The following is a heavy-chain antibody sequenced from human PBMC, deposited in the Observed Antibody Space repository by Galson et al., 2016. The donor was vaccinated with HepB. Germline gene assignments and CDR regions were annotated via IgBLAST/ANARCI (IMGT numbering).Heavy chain of an antibody. CDR3: TTWLSHHFDY. CDR1: GFTFRNYA. J-gene: IGHJ4*02. CDR2: IDGPTPNT. Sequence: SLRLSCAASGFTFRNYALSWVRRAPGKGLEWVSHIDGPTPNTHYADSVRGRFSIYRDTPRDTLYLQMDSLTAEDSAIYYCTTWLSHHFDYWGQGTRVTVSS. V-gene: IGHV3-23*01. D-gene: IGHD6-19*01.